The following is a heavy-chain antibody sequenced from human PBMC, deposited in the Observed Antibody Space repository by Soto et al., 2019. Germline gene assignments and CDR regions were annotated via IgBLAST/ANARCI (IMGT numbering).Heavy chain of an antibody. Sequence: EVQLLESGGGLVQPGGSLRLSCAASGFTFSSYAMSWVRQAPGKGLEWVSDINGSGGSTYYADSVKGRFTISRDNSKNTLYLQMNSLRAEDTAVYYCAKTDCFSTRCYEFDYWGQGTLVTVSS. J-gene: IGHJ4*02. V-gene: IGHV3-23*01. CDR2: INGSGGST. D-gene: IGHD2-2*01. CDR3: AKTDCFSTRCYEFDY. CDR1: GFTFSSYA.